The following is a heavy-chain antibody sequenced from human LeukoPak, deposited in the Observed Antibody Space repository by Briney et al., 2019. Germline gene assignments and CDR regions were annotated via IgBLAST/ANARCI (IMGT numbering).Heavy chain of an antibody. CDR3: ARGNRPYGEHEAFDI. CDR2: IDHGGST. V-gene: IGHV4-34*01. Sequence: PSETLSLTCAVYDESFSGYYCSWLRQPPREGLEWIGEIDHGGSTNYNPSLQSRVTISVDTSKNQFSLKVSSVSAADTAVYYCARGNRPYGEHEAFDIWGHGTTVTVSP. J-gene: IGHJ3*02. CDR1: DESFSGYY. D-gene: IGHD3-10*01.